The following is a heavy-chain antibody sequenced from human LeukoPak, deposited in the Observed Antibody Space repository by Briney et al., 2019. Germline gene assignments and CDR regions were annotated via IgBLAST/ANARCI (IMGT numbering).Heavy chain of an antibody. V-gene: IGHV4-34*01. Sequence: SETLSLTCAVYGGSFSGYYWSWIRQPPGQGLGWNGEINHSGSTNYNPSLNGRVTISVDTSKNQFSLKLSSVTAADTAVYYCARAIFGVVIIPTWFDPWGQGTLVTVSS. CDR1: GGSFSGYY. CDR3: ARAIFGVVIIPTWFDP. D-gene: IGHD3-3*01. CDR2: INHSGST. J-gene: IGHJ5*02.